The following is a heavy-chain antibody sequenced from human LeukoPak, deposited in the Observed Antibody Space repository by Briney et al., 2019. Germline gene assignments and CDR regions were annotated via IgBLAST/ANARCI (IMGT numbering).Heavy chain of an antibody. D-gene: IGHD3-10*01. J-gene: IGHJ6*03. CDR1: GFTFSSYC. CDR2: ISGSGGST. V-gene: IGHV3-23*01. Sequence: GGSLRLSCAASGFTFSSYCMSWVRQAPGKGLEWVSAISGSGGSTYYADSVKGRFTISRGNAKNSLYLQMNSLRAEDTAVYYRATPLYCSGSYYSPAPYYMDVWGKGTTVTVSS. CDR3: ATPLYCSGSYYSPAPYYMDV.